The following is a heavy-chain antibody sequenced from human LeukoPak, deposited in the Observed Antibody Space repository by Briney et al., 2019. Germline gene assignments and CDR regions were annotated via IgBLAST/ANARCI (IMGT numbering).Heavy chain of an antibody. Sequence: GGSLRLSCAASGFTFSSYSMNWVRQAPGKGLEWVSSISSSSSYIYYADSVKGRFTISRDNAKNSLYLQMNSLRAEDTAVYYCASHPVRWLRLAGPFDYWGQGTLVTVSS. D-gene: IGHD5-12*01. CDR1: GFTFSSYS. V-gene: IGHV3-21*01. CDR3: ASHPVRWLRLAGPFDY. J-gene: IGHJ4*02. CDR2: ISSSSSYI.